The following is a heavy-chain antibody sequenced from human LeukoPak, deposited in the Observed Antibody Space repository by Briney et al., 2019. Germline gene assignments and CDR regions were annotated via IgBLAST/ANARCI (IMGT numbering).Heavy chain of an antibody. V-gene: IGHV3-74*01. Sequence: PGGCLRLFCEASGFTFKDHWMHWVRQVPGKGLVWVSRINGYETSTAYADSVKGRFTISRDNARNTLYLQMNSLRVEDTAIYYCARDRAESNWTNHTLFDSWGQGTPVTVSS. CDR3: ARDRAESNWTNHTLFDS. CDR2: INGYETST. J-gene: IGHJ4*02. D-gene: IGHD1/OR15-1a*01. CDR1: GFTFKDHW.